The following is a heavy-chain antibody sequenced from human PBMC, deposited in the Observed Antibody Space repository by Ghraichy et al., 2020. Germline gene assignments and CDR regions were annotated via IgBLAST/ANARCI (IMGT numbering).Heavy chain of an antibody. CDR3: ARERGVHYFDY. J-gene: IGHJ4*02. Sequence: GPLRLSCTVSGGSVSSGFYYWSWIRQPPGKGLEWIGYISYTGSTNYNPSLKSRVTISVDTSQNQFSLKLSSVTAADTAVYYCARERGVHYFDYWGQGTLVTVSS. D-gene: IGHD2-8*01. CDR1: GGSVSSGFYY. CDR2: ISYTGST. V-gene: IGHV4-61*01.